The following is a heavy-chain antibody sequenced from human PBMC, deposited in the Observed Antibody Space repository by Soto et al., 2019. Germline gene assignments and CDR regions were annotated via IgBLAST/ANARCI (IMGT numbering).Heavy chain of an antibody. CDR1: GYTFTSYA. CDR2: INAGNGNT. CDR3: ARNWNYVLGFYGMDV. V-gene: IGHV1-3*01. Sequence: GASVKVSFKASGYTFTSYAMHWVRQAPGQRLEWMGWINAGNGNTKYSQKFQGRVTITRDTSASTAYMELSSLRSEDTAVYYCARNWNYVLGFYGMDVWGQGTTVTVSS. J-gene: IGHJ6*02. D-gene: IGHD1-7*01.